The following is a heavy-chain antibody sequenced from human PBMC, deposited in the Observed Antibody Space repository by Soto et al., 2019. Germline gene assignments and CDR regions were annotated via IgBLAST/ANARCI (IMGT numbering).Heavy chain of an antibody. J-gene: IGHJ6*02. CDR2: IWYDGSNK. D-gene: IGHD3-3*01. CDR3: ARDFYDFWSGYYSYYYCYGMDV. CDR1: GFTFSSYG. Sequence: QVQLVESGGGVVQPGRSLRLSCAASGFTFSSYGMHLVRQAPGKGLEGVAVIWYDGSNKYYADSVKGRFTISRDNSKNTLYLQMNSLRAEYTAVYYCARDFYDFWSGYYSYYYCYGMDVWGQGTTVTVSS. V-gene: IGHV3-33*01.